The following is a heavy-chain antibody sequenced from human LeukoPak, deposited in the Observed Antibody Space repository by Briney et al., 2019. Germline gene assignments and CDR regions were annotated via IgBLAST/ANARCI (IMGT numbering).Heavy chain of an antibody. Sequence: SETLSLTCAVSGDSIRNYYWSWIRQPPGKGLEWIGYIYYRGNTNYNPSLKSRVIISIDTSKNQFSLKLTSVTAADTAVYFCARDSPPQYASSSAGFDYWGPGTLVTVSS. J-gene: IGHJ4*02. D-gene: IGHD6-6*01. CDR1: GDSIRNYY. CDR3: ARDSPPQYASSSAGFDY. CDR2: IYYRGNT. V-gene: IGHV4-59*01.